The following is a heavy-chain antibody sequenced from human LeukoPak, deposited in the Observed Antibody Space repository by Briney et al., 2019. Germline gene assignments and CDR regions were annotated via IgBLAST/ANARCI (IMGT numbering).Heavy chain of an antibody. CDR2: INPNSGGT. D-gene: IGHD6-6*01. J-gene: IGHJ4*02. CDR1: GYTFTGYY. Sequence: ASVKVSCKASGYTFTGYYMHWVRQAPGQGLEWMGWINPNSGGTNYAQKFQGRVTMTRDTSISAAYMELSRLRSDDTAVYYCARDPSSIAARNTFDYWGQGTLVTVSS. V-gene: IGHV1-2*02. CDR3: ARDPSSIAARNTFDY.